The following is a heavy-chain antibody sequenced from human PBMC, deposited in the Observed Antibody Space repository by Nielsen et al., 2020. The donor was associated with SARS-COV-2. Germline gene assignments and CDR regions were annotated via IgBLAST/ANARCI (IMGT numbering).Heavy chain of an antibody. CDR1: GFTFSDYG. D-gene: IGHD3-3*01. Sequence: GESLKISCAASGFTFSDYGIHWVRQAPGTGLEWMAIISRDASDTFYPDSVKGRFTVSRDNSKNTVYLQMNSLRPEDTAVYYCAKDFWSSPNQVGPDYWGQGTLVTVSS. CDR3: AKDFWSSPNQVGPDY. CDR2: ISRDASDT. J-gene: IGHJ4*02. V-gene: IGHV3-30*18.